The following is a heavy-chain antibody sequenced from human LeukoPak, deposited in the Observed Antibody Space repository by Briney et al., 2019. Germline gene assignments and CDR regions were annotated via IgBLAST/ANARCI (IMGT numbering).Heavy chain of an antibody. D-gene: IGHD2-2*01. Sequence: GGSLGLSCAASGFTFSSYAMSWVRQAPGKGLEWVSAISGSGGSTYYADSVKGRFTISRDNSKNTLYLQMNSLRAEDTAVYYCAKLHIVVVPAAPSGYWGQGTLVTVSS. CDR2: ISGSGGST. V-gene: IGHV3-23*01. CDR1: GFTFSSYA. J-gene: IGHJ4*02. CDR3: AKLHIVVVPAAPSGY.